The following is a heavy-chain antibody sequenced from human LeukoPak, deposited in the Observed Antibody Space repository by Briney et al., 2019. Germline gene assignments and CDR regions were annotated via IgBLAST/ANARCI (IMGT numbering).Heavy chain of an antibody. V-gene: IGHV3-48*03. CDR2: IGNTGRTI. CDR1: GFRFSSYE. Sequence: GGSLRLSCAASGFRFSSYEMNWVRQAPGRGLEWVSYIGNTGRTIYYVDSVKGRFTVSRDNAKNSLYLQMNSLRAEDTAIYYCVRGVRYFFDYWGQGTLVTVSS. CDR3: VRGVRYFFDY. J-gene: IGHJ4*02.